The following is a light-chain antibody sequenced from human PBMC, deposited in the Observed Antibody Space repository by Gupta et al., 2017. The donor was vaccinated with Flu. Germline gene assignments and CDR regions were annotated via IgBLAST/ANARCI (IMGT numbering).Light chain of an antibody. CDR1: NSDFSGHNY. CDR3: SSYTSSGTRV. CDR2: EVS. J-gene: IGLJ1*01. V-gene: IGLV2-14*01. Sequence: VSGSPGQSITISCTGTNSDFSGHNYVSWYQHHPGKAPKLIIYEVSNRPSGVSNRFSGSKSGDTAALTILGLQAEDEADYQCSSYTSSGTRVFGTETKVTVL.